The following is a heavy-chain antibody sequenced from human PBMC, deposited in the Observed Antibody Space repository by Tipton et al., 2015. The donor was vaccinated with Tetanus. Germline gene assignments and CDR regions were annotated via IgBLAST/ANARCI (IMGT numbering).Heavy chain of an antibody. D-gene: IGHD5-12*01. Sequence: SLRLSCAASGFTFSNAWMSWVRQAPGKGLERVGRIKSKAAGGTTAYAAPVKGRFTISRDDSKNTLSLQMNGLKTEDAAVYYCTTDHLGGYDYVCWGQGPLVTVSS. V-gene: IGHV3-15*01. CDR2: IKSKAAGGTT. CDR1: GFTFSNAW. CDR3: TTDHLGGYDYVC. J-gene: IGHJ4*02.